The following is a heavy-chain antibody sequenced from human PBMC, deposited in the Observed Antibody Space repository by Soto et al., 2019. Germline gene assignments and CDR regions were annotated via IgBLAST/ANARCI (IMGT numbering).Heavy chain of an antibody. CDR3: AKLRIQLWLGYYYDYGMDV. Sequence: QVQLVESGGGVVQPGRSLRLSCAASGFTFSSYGMHWVRQAPGKGLEWVAVISYDGSNKYYADSVKGRFTISRDNSKNTLYLQMNSLRAEDTAVYYCAKLRIQLWLGYYYDYGMDVWGQGTTVTVSS. D-gene: IGHD5-18*01. CDR2: ISYDGSNK. J-gene: IGHJ6*02. CDR1: GFTFSSYG. V-gene: IGHV3-30*18.